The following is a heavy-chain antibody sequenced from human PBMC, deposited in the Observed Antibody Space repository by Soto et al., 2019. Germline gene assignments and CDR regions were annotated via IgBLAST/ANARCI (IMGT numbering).Heavy chain of an antibody. CDR2: IRSKANSYAT. Sequence: VQLVESGGGLVQPGGSLKLSCAASGFTFSGSAMHWVRQASGKGLEWVGRIRSKANSYATAYAASVKGRFTISRDDSKNTAYLQMNSLKTEDTAVYYCTLRGDSYDYWGQGTLVTVSS. CDR1: GFTFSGSA. J-gene: IGHJ4*02. V-gene: IGHV3-73*02. D-gene: IGHD5-18*01. CDR3: TLRGDSYDY.